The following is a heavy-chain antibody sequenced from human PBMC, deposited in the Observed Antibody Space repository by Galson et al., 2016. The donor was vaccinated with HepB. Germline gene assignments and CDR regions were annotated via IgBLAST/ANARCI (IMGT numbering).Heavy chain of an antibody. J-gene: IGHJ6*02. CDR3: ARIRYTNTWYSYYYGMDV. Sequence: PALVKPTQTLTLTCTFSGFSLSTSGMRVIWIRQPPGKALEWLSLIDGGGDKYYSISLKTRPTISKDTSKNQVVLTMTNMDPVDTGTYYCARIRYTNTWYSYYYGMDVWGQGTAVTVSS. CDR2: IDGGGDK. CDR1: GFSLSTSGMR. V-gene: IGHV2-70*01. D-gene: IGHD6-13*01.